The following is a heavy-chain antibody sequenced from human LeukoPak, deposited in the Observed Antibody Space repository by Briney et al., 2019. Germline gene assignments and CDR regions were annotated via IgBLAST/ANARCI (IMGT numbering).Heavy chain of an antibody. D-gene: IGHD6-6*01. CDR2: ISWNSGSI. CDR1: GFTFDDYA. J-gene: IGHJ4*02. V-gene: IGHV3-9*01. CDR3: AKDIGAYSSPSPFFDY. Sequence: GGSLRLSCAASGFTFDDYAMHWVRQAPGKGLEWVSGISWNSGSIGYADSVKGRFTIYRDNAKNSLYLQMNSLRAEDTALYYCAKDIGAYSSPSPFFDYWGQGTLVTVSS.